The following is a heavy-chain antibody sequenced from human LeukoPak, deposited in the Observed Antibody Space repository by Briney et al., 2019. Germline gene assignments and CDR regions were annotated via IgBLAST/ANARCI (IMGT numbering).Heavy chain of an antibody. J-gene: IGHJ4*02. CDR3: ASGYYDILTGYQDYYFDY. V-gene: IGHV1-18*04. D-gene: IGHD3-9*01. CDR2: ISAYNGNT. Sequence: VASVKVSCKASGYTFISYGISWVRQAPGQGLEWMGWISAYNGNTNYTQKLQGRVTMTTDTSTSTAYMELRSLRSDDTAVYYCASGYYDILTGYQDYYFDYWGQGTLVTVSS. CDR1: GYTFISYG.